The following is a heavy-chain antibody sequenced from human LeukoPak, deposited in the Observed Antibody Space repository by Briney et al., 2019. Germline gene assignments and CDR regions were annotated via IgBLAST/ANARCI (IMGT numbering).Heavy chain of an antibody. V-gene: IGHV3-33*08. CDR3: ARAYSYGHDAGMDV. CDR1: GFTLRSYW. Sequence: GRSLRLSCAASGFTLRSYWMHWVRQAPGKGLEWVAVLWYDGSNKYYADSVKGRFTISRDNSKNTLYLQMNSLRADDTAVYYCARAYSYGHDAGMDVWGQGTTVTVSS. J-gene: IGHJ6*02. D-gene: IGHD5-18*01. CDR2: LWYDGSNK.